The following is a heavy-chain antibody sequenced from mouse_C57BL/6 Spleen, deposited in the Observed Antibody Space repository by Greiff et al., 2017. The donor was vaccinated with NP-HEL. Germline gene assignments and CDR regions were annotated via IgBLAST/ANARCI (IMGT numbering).Heavy chain of an antibody. Sequence: QVQLQQPGAELVKPGASVKLSCKASGYTFTSYWMQWVKQRPGQGLEWIGEIDPSDSYTNYNQKFKGKATLTVDTSSSTAYMQLSSLTSEDSAVYYCASYYGSSYSYAMDYWGRGTSVTVSS. D-gene: IGHD1-1*01. V-gene: IGHV1-50*01. CDR2: IDPSDSYT. J-gene: IGHJ4*01. CDR3: ASYYGSSYSYAMDY. CDR1: GYTFTSYW.